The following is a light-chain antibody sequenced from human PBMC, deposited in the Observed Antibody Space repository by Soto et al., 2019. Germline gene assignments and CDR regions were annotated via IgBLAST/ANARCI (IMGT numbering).Light chain of an antibody. CDR3: QQYYSTPWT. V-gene: IGKV4-1*01. J-gene: IGKJ1*01. CDR1: QSVLYSSNNKNY. Sequence: DSVRTQSPDAVAVSLGERATINCKSSQSVLYSSNNKNYLAWYQQKPGQPPKLLIYWASTRESGVPDRFSGSGSGTDFTLTISSLQAEDVAVYYCQQYYSTPWTFGQGTKVDIK. CDR2: WAS.